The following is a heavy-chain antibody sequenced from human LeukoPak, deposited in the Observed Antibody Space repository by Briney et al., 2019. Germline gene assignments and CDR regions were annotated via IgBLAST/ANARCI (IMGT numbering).Heavy chain of an antibody. CDR1: GYSFTSYD. V-gene: IGHV1-8*01. CDR2: MNPNSGNT. D-gene: IGHD6-19*01. J-gene: IGHJ5*02. CDR3: ASSPGSSGWYWFDP. Sequence: GASAKVSCTASGYSFTSYDINWVRQATGQGLEWMGWMNPNSGNTGYAQKFQGRVTMTRNTSISTAYMELSSLRSEDTAVYYCASSPGSSGWYWFDPWGQGTLVTVSS.